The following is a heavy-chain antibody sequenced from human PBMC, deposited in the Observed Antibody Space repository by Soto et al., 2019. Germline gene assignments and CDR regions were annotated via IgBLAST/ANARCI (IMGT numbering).Heavy chain of an antibody. D-gene: IGHD6-19*01. CDR3: AKDRKSGSGWYWDY. Sequence: GGSLRLSCAASGFTFSSYAMSWVRQAPGKGLEWVSGISGTGGSTYYADSVKGRFTISRDNSKNTLYLQMNSLRAEDTALYYCAKDRKSGSGWYWDYRGQGILVTVSS. J-gene: IGHJ4*02. V-gene: IGHV3-23*01. CDR2: ISGTGGST. CDR1: GFTFSSYA.